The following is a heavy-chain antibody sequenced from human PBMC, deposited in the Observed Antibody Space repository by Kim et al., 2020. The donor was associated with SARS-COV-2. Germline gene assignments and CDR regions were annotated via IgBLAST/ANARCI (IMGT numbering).Heavy chain of an antibody. CDR3: TKDAFWSGLFGMDV. V-gene: IGHV3-23*03. D-gene: IGHD3-3*01. CDR1: GFTFNSYA. J-gene: IGHJ6*02. Sequence: GGSLRLSCAASGFTFNSYAMSWVRQAPGKGLEWVSVIYSGGSTIYYADSVRGRFTISRDNSKNTLNLQMNSLRAEDTAVYYCTKDAFWSGLFGMDVWGQGTTVTVSS. CDR2: IYSGGSTI.